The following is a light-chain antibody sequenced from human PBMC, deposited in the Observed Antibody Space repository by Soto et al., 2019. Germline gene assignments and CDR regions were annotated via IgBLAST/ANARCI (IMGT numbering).Light chain of an antibody. CDR3: QQYGSSSWT. CDR2: GAS. Sequence: EMFLTQSPGTLSLSPGERATLSCRASQSVSSSYLAWYQQKPGQAPRLLIYGASSRATGIPDRFSGSGSGTDFTLTISRLEPEDFAVYYCQQYGSSSWTFGQGTKVDIK. V-gene: IGKV3-20*01. CDR1: QSVSSSY. J-gene: IGKJ1*01.